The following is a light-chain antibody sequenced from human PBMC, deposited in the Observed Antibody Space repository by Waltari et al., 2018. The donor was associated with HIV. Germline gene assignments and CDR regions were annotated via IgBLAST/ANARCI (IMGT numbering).Light chain of an antibody. CDR2: RDN. V-gene: IGLV3-25*03. J-gene: IGLJ2*01. CDR3: QSADITNIWV. Sequence: SSDLTQPPSMSLSPGQTARTTCSGDASPNQYVYWYQQKPGQAPVLIISRDNERPSGVPDRFSGSRSGTTATATLTISGVQTEDEADYYCQSADITNIWVFGGGTKLTVL. CDR1: ASPNQY.